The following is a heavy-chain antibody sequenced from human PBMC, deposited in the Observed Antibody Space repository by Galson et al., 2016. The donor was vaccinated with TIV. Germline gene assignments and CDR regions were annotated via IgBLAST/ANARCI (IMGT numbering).Heavy chain of an antibody. J-gene: IGHJ3*02. CDR2: IKYSGNT. CDR1: GGSFSDSY. V-gene: IGHV4-34*01. D-gene: IGHD2-8*02. CDR3: ARHTIMRRSWWWPRDPHSFDI. Sequence: ETLSLTCAVYGGSFSDSYWSWIRLPPGKGLEWIGEIKYSGNTNYNPSLKSRVSISIDPSKNQFSLRLASVTAADTAVYYCARHTIMRRSWWWPRDPHSFDIWGQGTVVTVSS.